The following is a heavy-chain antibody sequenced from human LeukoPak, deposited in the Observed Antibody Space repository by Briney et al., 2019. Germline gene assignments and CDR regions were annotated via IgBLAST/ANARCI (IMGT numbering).Heavy chain of an antibody. CDR2: INHSGST. CDR3: ARGLRYCSSTSCYAGLDY. D-gene: IGHD2-2*01. V-gene: IGHV4-34*01. Sequence: KTSETLSLTCAVYGVSFSGYYWSWVRQPPGKGLEWLGEINHSGSTNYNPSLKSRLTISVDTSKNQFSLKLSSVTAADTAVYYCARGLRYCSSTSCYAGLDYWGQGTLVTVSS. CDR1: GVSFSGYY. J-gene: IGHJ4*02.